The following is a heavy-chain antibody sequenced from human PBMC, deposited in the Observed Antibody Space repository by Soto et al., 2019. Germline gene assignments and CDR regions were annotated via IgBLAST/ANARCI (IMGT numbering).Heavy chain of an antibody. CDR3: ARDIAVAGYYFDY. Sequence: ASVKVSCKASGYTFTGYAMHWVRQAPGQRLEWMGWINTGNGNTKYSQKFQGRVTITADESTSTAYMELSSLRSEDTAVYYCARDIAVAGYYFDYWGQGTLVTVSS. J-gene: IGHJ4*02. D-gene: IGHD6-19*01. CDR1: GYTFTGYA. V-gene: IGHV1-3*04. CDR2: INTGNGNT.